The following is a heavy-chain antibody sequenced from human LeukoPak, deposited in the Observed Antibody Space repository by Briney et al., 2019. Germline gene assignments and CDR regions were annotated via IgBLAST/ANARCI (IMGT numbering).Heavy chain of an antibody. CDR2: ISSSSSYI. CDR3: ARVIAAATIDY. V-gene: IGHV3-21*01. D-gene: IGHD6-13*01. CDR1: GFTLSSKY. Sequence: PGGSLRLSCAASGFTLSSKYMSWVRQAPGKGLEWVSSISSSSSYIYYADSVKGRFTISRDNAKNSLYLQMNSLRAEDTAVYYCARVIAAATIDYWGQGTLVTVSS. J-gene: IGHJ4*02.